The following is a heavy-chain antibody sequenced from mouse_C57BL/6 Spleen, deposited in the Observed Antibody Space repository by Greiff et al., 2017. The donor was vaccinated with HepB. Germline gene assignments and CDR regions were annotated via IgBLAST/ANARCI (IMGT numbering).Heavy chain of an antibody. D-gene: IGHD1-1*01. J-gene: IGHJ2*01. CDR1: GYTFTDYA. Sequence: QVQLQQSGPELVRPGVSVKISCTGSGYTFTDYAMHWVNQSHAKSLEWIGVISTYYGDASYNQKFKDKDTMTVDKSSSTAYMELARLTSEDSAVYYCARCDTVVATDYWGQGTTLTVSS. CDR2: ISTYYGDA. V-gene: IGHV1-67*01. CDR3: ARCDTVVATDY.